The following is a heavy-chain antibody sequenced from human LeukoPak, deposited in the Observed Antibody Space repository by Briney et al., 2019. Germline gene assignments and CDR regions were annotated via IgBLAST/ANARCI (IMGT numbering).Heavy chain of an antibody. V-gene: IGHV6-1*01. CDR1: GDSVSSNSAA. D-gene: IGHD1-1*01. CDR2: TYYRSKWYN. Sequence: SQTLSLTCALSGDSVSSNSAAWNWIRQSPSRGLEWLGRTYYRSKWYNDYAVSVKSRITINPDTSKNQFSLQLNSVTPEDTAVYYCARWSLPSTTGTTSYYYYYMDVWGKGTTVTVSS. J-gene: IGHJ6*03. CDR3: ARWSLPSTTGTTSYYYYYMDV.